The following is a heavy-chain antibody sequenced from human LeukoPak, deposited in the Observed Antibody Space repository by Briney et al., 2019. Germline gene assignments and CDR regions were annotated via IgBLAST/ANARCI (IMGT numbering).Heavy chain of an antibody. CDR2: IHSGGNT. Sequence: PGGSLRLSCTASGFAVSSNYINWVRQAPGKGLEWVSVIHSGGNTYYAHSVKDRFTISRDNSKNTVYLQMNSLRAEDTALYYCARERDGYCGGDCYYYCGMDVWGQGTTVTVSS. V-gene: IGHV3-66*01. CDR3: ARERDGYCGGDCYYYCGMDV. D-gene: IGHD2-21*02. CDR1: GFAVSSNY. J-gene: IGHJ6*02.